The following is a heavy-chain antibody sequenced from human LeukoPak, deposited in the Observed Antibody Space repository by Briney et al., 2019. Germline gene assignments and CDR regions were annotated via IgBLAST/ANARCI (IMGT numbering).Heavy chain of an antibody. CDR2: IYYSGST. D-gene: IGHD3-10*01. J-gene: IGHJ5*02. Sequence: SETLSLTCTVSGGSISSYYWSWIRQPPGKGLEWIGYIYYSGSTNYNPSLKSRVTISVDASKNQFSLKLSSVTAADTAVYYCAKHYYGSGSSRGNWFDPWGQGILVTVSS. CDR3: AKHYYGSGSSRGNWFDP. V-gene: IGHV4-59*01. CDR1: GGSISSYY.